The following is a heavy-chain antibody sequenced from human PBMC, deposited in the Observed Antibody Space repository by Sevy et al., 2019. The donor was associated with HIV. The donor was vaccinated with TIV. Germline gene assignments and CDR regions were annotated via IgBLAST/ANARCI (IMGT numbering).Heavy chain of an antibody. D-gene: IGHD4-4*01. V-gene: IGHV3-23*01. CDR2: VSGSGGKT. Sequence: GGSLRLSCAASGFTFSNYALSWVRQAPGKGLEWVSAVSGSGGKTYYADSVKGRFTISRDTSNNTRFLNMNSLRAEDTAVYYCATHRRRDGYSYGAFDIWGQGTMVTVSS. J-gene: IGHJ3*02. CDR1: GFTFSNYA. CDR3: ATHRRRDGYSYGAFDI.